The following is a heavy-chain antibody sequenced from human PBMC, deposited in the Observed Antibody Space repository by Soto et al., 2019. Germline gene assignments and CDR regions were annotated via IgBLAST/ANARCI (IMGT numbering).Heavy chain of an antibody. CDR2: INHSGST. D-gene: IGHD3-9*01. CDR1: GGSFSGYY. J-gene: IGHJ6*02. CDR3: ARGFPYYDILTGYPTAGGRYYYYYGMDV. Sequence: SETLSLTCAVYGGSFSGYYWSWIRQPPGKGLEWIGEINHSGSTNYNPSLKSRVTISVDTSKNQFSLKLSSVTAADTAMYYCARGFPYYDILTGYPTAGGRYYYYYGMDVWGQGTTVTVSS. V-gene: IGHV4-34*01.